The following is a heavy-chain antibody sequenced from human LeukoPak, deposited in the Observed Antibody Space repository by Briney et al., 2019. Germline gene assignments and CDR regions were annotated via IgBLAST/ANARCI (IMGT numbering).Heavy chain of an antibody. V-gene: IGHV3-23*01. CDR2: IGGSGDST. CDR1: GFTFSSYA. J-gene: IGHJ4*02. Sequence: GGSLRLSCVASGFTFSSYAMSCVRQTPGKGLEWVSAIGGSGDSTFYADSVKGRFTISRDNSKSTLYLQMNSLRAEDTAVYYCSRAIYGRPFDCWGQGTLVTVSS. CDR3: SRAIYGRPFDC. D-gene: IGHD2-21*01.